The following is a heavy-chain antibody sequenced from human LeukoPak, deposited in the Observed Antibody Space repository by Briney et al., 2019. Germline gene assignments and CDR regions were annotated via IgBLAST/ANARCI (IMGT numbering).Heavy chain of an antibody. CDR1: GFIFGDNP. V-gene: IGHV3-49*04. D-gene: IGHD6-6*01. CDR2: IRSRRYGGTT. Sequence: PGGSPRLSCTASGFIFGDNPLNWVRQAPGKGLEWVGLIRSRRYGGTTEYVASVNGRFSISRDDSKNIVYLQMNSLRDEDTAVYFCTRISSSPAALYYYYMDVWGKGIPVTVSS. J-gene: IGHJ6*03. CDR3: TRISSSPAALYYYYMDV.